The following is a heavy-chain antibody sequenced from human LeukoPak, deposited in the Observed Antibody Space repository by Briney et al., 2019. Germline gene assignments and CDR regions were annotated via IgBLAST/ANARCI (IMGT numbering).Heavy chain of an antibody. CDR3: ARAGIYYDSSGYYANTFDY. CDR2: INPNNGGT. V-gene: IGHV1-2*02. D-gene: IGHD3-22*01. J-gene: IGHJ4*02. CDR1: GYTFTDYY. Sequence: GASVKVSCKASGYTFTDYYIHWVRQAPGQGLEWMGWINPNNGGTNYAQKFQGRVTMTRDTSTSTVYMELSSLRSEDTAVYYCARAGIYYDSSGYYANTFDYWGQGTLVTVSS.